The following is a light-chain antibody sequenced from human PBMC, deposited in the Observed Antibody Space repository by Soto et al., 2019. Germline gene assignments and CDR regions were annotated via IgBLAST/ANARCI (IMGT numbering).Light chain of an antibody. CDR2: DAS. CDR1: QSISIW. J-gene: IGKJ1*01. CDR3: QHYNSYSEA. Sequence: DIQMAQSPSTLSASGGDRVTITCRASQSISIWLAWYQQKPGKAPKLLIYDASNLESGVPSRFSGRGFGTEFILTISSLQPDDFATYYCQHYNSYSEAFGQGTKVDI. V-gene: IGKV1-5*01.